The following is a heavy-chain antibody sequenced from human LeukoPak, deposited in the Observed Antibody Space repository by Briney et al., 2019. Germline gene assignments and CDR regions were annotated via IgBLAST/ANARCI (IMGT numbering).Heavy chain of an antibody. CDR2: ISSSSSYI. V-gene: IGHV3-21*01. Sequence: GGSLRLSCGASGFSFSNTMNWVRQAPGKGLEWVSSISSSSSYIYYADSVKGRFTISRDNARKSVYLQMNSLRAEDTAVYYCAELGITMIGGVWGKGTTVTISS. CDR1: GFSFSNT. CDR3: AELGITMIGGV. D-gene: IGHD3-10*02. J-gene: IGHJ6*04.